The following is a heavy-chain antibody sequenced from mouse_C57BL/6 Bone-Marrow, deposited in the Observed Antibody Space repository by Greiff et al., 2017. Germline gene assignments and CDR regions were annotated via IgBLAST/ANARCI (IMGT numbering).Heavy chain of an antibody. Sequence: VKLVESGPELVKPGASVKISCKASGYAFSSSWMNWVKQRPGKGLEWIGRIYPGDGDTNYNGKFKGKATLTADKSSSTAYMQLSSLTSEDSAVYFCARPDYYGSSYIAYWGQGTLVTVSA. V-gene: IGHV1-82*01. CDR1: GYAFSSSW. CDR3: ARPDYYGSSYIAY. D-gene: IGHD1-1*01. CDR2: IYPGDGDT. J-gene: IGHJ3*01.